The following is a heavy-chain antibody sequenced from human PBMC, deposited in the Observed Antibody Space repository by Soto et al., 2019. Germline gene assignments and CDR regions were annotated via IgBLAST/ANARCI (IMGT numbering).Heavy chain of an antibody. CDR1: GFTFSSYA. J-gene: IGHJ6*02. CDR2: ISYDGSNK. D-gene: IGHD3-22*01. CDR3: ARVPYYYDSSGYYDYYYYGMDV. V-gene: IGHV3-30-3*01. Sequence: GGSLRLSXAASGFTFSSYAMHWVRQAPGKGLEWVAVISYDGSNKYYADSVKGRFTISRDNSKNTLYLQMNSLRAEDTAVYYCARVPYYYDSSGYYDYYYYGMDVWGQGTTVTVSS.